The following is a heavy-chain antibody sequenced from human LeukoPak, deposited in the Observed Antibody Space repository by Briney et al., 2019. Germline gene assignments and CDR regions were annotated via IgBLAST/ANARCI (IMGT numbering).Heavy chain of an antibody. CDR1: GFTFNSYY. CDR3: ARGGSGYYWAFDC. D-gene: IGHD3-22*01. CDR2: IYGDGST. J-gene: IGHJ4*02. Sequence: GGSLRLSCAASGFTFNSYYMSWVRQAPGKGLEWVSLIYGDGSTSYADSVKGRFTISRDNSKKTLSLQMNSLRAEDTAMYYCARGGSGYYWAFDCWGQGTLVTVSP. V-gene: IGHV3-53*01.